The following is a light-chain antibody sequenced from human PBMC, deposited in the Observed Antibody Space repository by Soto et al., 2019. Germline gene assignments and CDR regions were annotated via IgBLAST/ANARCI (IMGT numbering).Light chain of an antibody. V-gene: IGKV3-20*01. CDR1: QTVTNND. CDR3: HQSSHSPLT. CDR2: DAY. Sequence: EIVLTQSPGTLSFSQGERATLSCRASQTVTNNDLAWFQQKPGHAPGPVICDAYRRAPGIPDTFSGSGSGTDFTLTINRLEPEDFAVYYCHQSSHSPLTFGGGTKREIK. J-gene: IGKJ4*01.